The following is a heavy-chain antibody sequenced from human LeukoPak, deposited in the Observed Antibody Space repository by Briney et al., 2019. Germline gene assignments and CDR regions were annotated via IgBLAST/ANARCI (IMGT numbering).Heavy chain of an antibody. J-gene: IGHJ4*02. D-gene: IGHD3-10*01. V-gene: IGHV3-23*01. CDR1: GFTFSSYA. Sequence: GGSLRLSCAASGFTFSSYAMSWVRQAPGKGLEWVSAISGSGGSTYYADSVKGRFTISRDNSKNTLYLQMNSLRAEDTAVYYCAKEDNYCSGSYYNVPNYFDYWGQGTLVTVSS. CDR3: AKEDNYCSGSYYNVPNYFDY. CDR2: ISGSGGST.